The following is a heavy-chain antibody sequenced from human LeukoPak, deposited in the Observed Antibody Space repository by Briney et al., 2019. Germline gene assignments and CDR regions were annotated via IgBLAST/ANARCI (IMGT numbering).Heavy chain of an antibody. D-gene: IGHD6-13*01. CDR2: IYYSGST. Sequence: SETLSLTCTVSGGSIGNKYWSWIRQPPGKGLEWIGSIYYSGSTYYNPSLKSRVTISVDTSKNQFSLMLNSVTAADTAVYYCARESRRIAAAGPSYYMDVWGRGTTVTVSS. CDR1: GGSIGNKY. J-gene: IGHJ6*03. CDR3: ARESRRIAAAGPSYYMDV. V-gene: IGHV4-39*07.